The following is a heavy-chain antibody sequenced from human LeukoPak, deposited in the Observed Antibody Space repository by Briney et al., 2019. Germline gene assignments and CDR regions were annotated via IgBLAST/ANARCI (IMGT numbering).Heavy chain of an antibody. CDR3: ARHIGSYYHNYFDY. J-gene: IGHJ4*02. D-gene: IGHD1-26*01. CDR1: GDSISSYY. CDR2: IYTSGTT. V-gene: IGHV4-4*07. Sequence: SETLSLTCTVSGDSISSYYWSWIRQPAGKGLEWIGRIYTSGTTNYNPSLKSRVTMSVDTSKNQFSLKMSSVTAADTAVYYCARHIGSYYHNYFDYWGQGTLVTVSS.